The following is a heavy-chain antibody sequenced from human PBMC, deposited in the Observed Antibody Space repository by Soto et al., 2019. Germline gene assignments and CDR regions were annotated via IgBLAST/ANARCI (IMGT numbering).Heavy chain of an antibody. CDR3: ATIHVRTGDYMDV. Sequence: PSETLSLTCAVYGGSFSGYYWSWIRQPPGKGLEWIGDIYYSGSTYYNPSLKSRVTISVDTSKNQFSLKLSSVTAADTAVYYCATIHVRTGDYMDVWGKGTTVTVSS. D-gene: IGHD1-1*01. CDR1: GGSFSGYY. V-gene: IGHV4-34*01. J-gene: IGHJ6*03. CDR2: IYYSGST.